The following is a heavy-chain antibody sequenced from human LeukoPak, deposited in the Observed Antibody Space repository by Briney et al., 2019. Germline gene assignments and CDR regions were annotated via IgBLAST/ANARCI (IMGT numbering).Heavy chain of an antibody. Sequence: GGSLRLSCAASGFTFSSYAMHWVRQAPGKGLEWVAVISYDGNNKYYADSVKGRFTISRDNSKNTLYLQMSSLRAEDTAVYYCAKVHHDSGVYWGQGTLVTVSS. V-gene: IGHV3-30*04. D-gene: IGHD4-17*01. J-gene: IGHJ4*02. CDR2: ISYDGNNK. CDR1: GFTFSSYA. CDR3: AKVHHDSGVY.